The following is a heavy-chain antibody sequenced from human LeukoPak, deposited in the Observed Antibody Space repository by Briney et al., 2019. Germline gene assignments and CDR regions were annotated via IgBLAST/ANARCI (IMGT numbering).Heavy chain of an antibody. CDR1: GGSISSYY. Sequence: SETLSLTCTVSGGSISSYYWSWIRQPPGKGLEWIGYIYYSGTTNYNPSLKSRVTISVDTSKNQFSLRLSSVTAADTSVYYCARDGLTMIGKYYYYYMDVWGKGTTVTISS. D-gene: IGHD3-22*01. CDR2: IYYSGTT. V-gene: IGHV4-59*01. CDR3: ARDGLTMIGKYYYYYMDV. J-gene: IGHJ6*03.